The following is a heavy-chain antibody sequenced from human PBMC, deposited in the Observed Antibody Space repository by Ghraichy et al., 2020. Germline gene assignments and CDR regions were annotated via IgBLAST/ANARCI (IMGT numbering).Heavy chain of an antibody. CDR3: ARGPDFDWLSLGSYGIDV. J-gene: IGHJ6*02. CDR1: GGFISIRSYY. CDR2: IYYSGTT. V-gene: IGHV4-39*07. Sequence: GSLRLSCTVSGGFISIRSYYWGWIRQPPGKGLEWIGTIYYSGTTYYNPSLKSRVTISVDTSKNQLSLKLTSVTAAATAVYYCARGPDFDWLSLGSYGIDVWGHGTTVTVSS. D-gene: IGHD3-9*01.